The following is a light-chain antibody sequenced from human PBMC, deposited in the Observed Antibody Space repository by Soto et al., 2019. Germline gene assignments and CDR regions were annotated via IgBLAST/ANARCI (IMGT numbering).Light chain of an antibody. CDR2: KVS. Sequence: DVVMTQSPLSLPVTLGQPASISCRSSQSLVHSDGNTYLSWFQQRPGQSPRRLIYKVSNRDSGVPDRFSGSGSGTDFTLKISRVEAEDVGVYYCMQGTHWLPWTFGQGTKVEIK. V-gene: IGKV2-30*02. CDR1: QSLVHSDGNTY. J-gene: IGKJ1*01. CDR3: MQGTHWLPWT.